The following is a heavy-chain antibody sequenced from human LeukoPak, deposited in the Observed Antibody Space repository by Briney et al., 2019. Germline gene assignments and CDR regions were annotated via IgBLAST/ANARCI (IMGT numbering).Heavy chain of an antibody. V-gene: IGHV3-20*04. Sequence: RPGGSLRLSCAASGFTFDDYGMSWFRQAPGKGLEWVSGINWNGGSTGYADSVKGRFTISRDNAKNSLYLQMNSLRAEDTALYYCAREAAAGTDRYYYYYMDVWGKGTTVTVSS. CDR1: GFTFDDYG. D-gene: IGHD6-13*01. CDR3: AREAAAGTDRYYYYYMDV. J-gene: IGHJ6*03. CDR2: INWNGGST.